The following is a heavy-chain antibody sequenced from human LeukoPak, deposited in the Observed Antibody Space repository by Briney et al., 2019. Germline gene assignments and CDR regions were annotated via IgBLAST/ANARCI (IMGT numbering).Heavy chain of an antibody. V-gene: IGHV1-46*01. CDR1: GYTFTGYY. CDR3: ARDLATEIRIAAAGTFDY. Sequence: ASVKVSCKASGYTFTGYYIHWVRQAPGQGLEWMGIISPSGGSTTYAQKFQGRVTMTRDMSTSTVYMELSSLRSEDTAVYYCARDLATEIRIAAAGTFDYWGQGTLVTVSS. D-gene: IGHD6-13*01. CDR2: ISPSGGST. J-gene: IGHJ4*02.